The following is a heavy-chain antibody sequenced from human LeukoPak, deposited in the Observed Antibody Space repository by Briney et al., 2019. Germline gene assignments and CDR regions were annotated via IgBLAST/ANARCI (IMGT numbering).Heavy chain of an antibody. J-gene: IGHJ4*02. CDR1: GGTFSSYA. V-gene: IGHV1-69*05. D-gene: IGHD5-18*01. CDR2: IIPIFGTA. CDR3: AREKYSYGQGPFDY. Sequence: SVKVSCKASGGTFSSYAISWVRQAPGQGLEWMGGIIPIFGTANYAQKFQGRVTITTDESTSTAYMELSSLRSEDTAVYYCAREKYSYGQGPFDYWGQGTLVTVSS.